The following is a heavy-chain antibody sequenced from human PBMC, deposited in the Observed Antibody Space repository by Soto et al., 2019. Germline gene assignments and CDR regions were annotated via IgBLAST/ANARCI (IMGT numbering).Heavy chain of an antibody. D-gene: IGHD3-10*01. Sequence: NLPETLSLTCSVPGGSISGNYWGWIRQPPGKGLEWIGYIYYSGSTNYNPSLKSRVTISVDTSKNQFSLKLSSVSAADTAVYYCATLYGSGSPVDDWGQGTLVTVSS. CDR1: GGSISGNY. V-gene: IGHV4-59*01. CDR3: ATLYGSGSPVDD. J-gene: IGHJ4*02. CDR2: IYYSGST.